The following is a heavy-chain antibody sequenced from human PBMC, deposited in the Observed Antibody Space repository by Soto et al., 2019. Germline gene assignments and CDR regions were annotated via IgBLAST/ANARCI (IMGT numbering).Heavy chain of an antibody. V-gene: IGHV3-30*18. CDR2: ISYDGSNK. CDR3: AKAGYSGSYFDY. CDR1: GFTFSSYA. D-gene: IGHD1-26*01. Sequence: QVQLVESGGGVVQPGRSLRLSCAPSGFTFSSYAMHWVRQAPGKGLEWVAVISYDGSNKYYVDSVKGRFTISRDNSKNTLYLQMNSLRAEDTAVYSWAKAGYSGSYFDYWGQGTLVTVSS. J-gene: IGHJ4*02.